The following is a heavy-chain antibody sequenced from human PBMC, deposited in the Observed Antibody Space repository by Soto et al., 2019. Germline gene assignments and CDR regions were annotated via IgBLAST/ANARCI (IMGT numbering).Heavy chain of an antibody. CDR3: AREREAAAGTGSRWFDP. V-gene: IGHV1-46*01. Sequence: ASVKVSCKASGYTFTSYYMHWVRQAPGQGLEWMGIINPSGGSTSYAQKFQGRVTMTRDTSTSTVYMELSSLRSEDTAVYYCAREREAAAGTGSRWFDPWGQGTLVTVSS. J-gene: IGHJ5*02. CDR1: GYTFTSYY. D-gene: IGHD6-13*01. CDR2: INPSGGST.